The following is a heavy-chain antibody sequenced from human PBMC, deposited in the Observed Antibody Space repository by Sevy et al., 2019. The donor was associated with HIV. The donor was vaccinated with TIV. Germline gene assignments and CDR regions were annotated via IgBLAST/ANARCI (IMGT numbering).Heavy chain of an antibody. J-gene: IGHJ4*02. CDR2: ISWNSGSI. V-gene: IGHV3-9*01. CDR3: AKDILSGEYSSSRGYYFDY. D-gene: IGHD6-6*01. CDR1: GFTFDDYA. Sequence: SLKISCAASGFTFDDYAMHWVRQAPGKGLEWVSGISWNSGSIGYADSVKGRFTISRDNAKNSLYLQMNSLRAEDTALYYCAKDILSGEYSSSRGYYFDYWGQGTLVTVSS.